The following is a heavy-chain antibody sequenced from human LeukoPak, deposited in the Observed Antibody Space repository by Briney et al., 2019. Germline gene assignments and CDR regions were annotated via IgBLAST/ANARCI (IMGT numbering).Heavy chain of an antibody. CDR3: ARSLGSSGYQDY. D-gene: IGHD3-22*01. Sequence: PGGSLRLSCAASGFTFSSYWMYWVRQAPGKGLVWVSRINSDGSSTSYADSVKGRFTISRDNAKNTVYLQMNSLRAEDTAVYYCARSLGSSGYQDYWGQGTLVTVSS. CDR1: GFTFSSYW. CDR2: INSDGSST. J-gene: IGHJ4*02. V-gene: IGHV3-74*01.